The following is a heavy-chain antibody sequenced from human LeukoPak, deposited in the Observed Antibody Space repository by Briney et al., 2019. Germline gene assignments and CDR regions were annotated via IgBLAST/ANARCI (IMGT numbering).Heavy chain of an antibody. J-gene: IGHJ4*02. D-gene: IGHD3-10*01. CDR2: MYYTGPT. V-gene: IGHV4-39*02. CDR3: ARVPGVYTNYFDY. CDR1: DDSFSRSTYY. Sequence: SETLSLTCSVFDDSFSRSTYYWAWLRQPPGKGLEWIATMYYTGPTYYNPSLESRLRISIDTSKNLFSLKLRSVTAADTATYYCARVPGVYTNYFDYWGPGALVTVSS.